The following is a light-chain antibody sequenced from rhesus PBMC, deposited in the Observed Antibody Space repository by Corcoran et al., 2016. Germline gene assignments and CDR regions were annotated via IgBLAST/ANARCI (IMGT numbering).Light chain of an antibody. J-gene: IGKJ2*01. CDR1: QGISSY. Sequence: DIQLTQSPSSLSASVGDRVTITCRASQGISSYLAWYQQKSGKAPKLLIYDASNLQSGVPSRFSGSGSGTEFTLTISSLQPEDFATYYCQQHNNYPYSFGQGTKVEIK. V-gene: IGKV1-38*01. CDR2: DAS. CDR3: QQHNNYPYS.